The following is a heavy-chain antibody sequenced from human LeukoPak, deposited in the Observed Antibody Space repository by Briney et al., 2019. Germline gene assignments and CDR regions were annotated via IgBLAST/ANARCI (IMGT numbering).Heavy chain of an antibody. CDR1: GFTFSSYA. V-gene: IGHV3-23*01. CDR2: ISGSGGST. J-gene: IGHJ4*02. D-gene: IGHD4-17*01. Sequence: GGSLRLSCAASGFTFSSYAMSWVRQAPGKGLEWVSAISGSGGSTYYADSVKGRFTISRDNSKNTLYLQMNSLRAEDTAVYYCAKDSEVATVMPHDYWGQGTLVTVSS. CDR3: AKDSEVATVMPHDY.